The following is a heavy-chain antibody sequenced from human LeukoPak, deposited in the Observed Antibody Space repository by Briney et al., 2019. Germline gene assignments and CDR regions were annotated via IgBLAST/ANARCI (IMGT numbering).Heavy chain of an antibody. Sequence: GGSLRLSCAASGFTFSSYAMHWVRQAPGKGLEWVAVISYDGSKKYYADSVKGRSTITRDNSKNTLYLQMNSLRTDDTAVYYCAKDSGGGSYGSQTYYTHYYMVVWGQGTTVTVSS. CDR3: AKDSGGGSYGSQTYYTHYYMVV. V-gene: IGHV3-30*04. D-gene: IGHD3-10*01. CDR1: GFTFSSYA. CDR2: ISYDGSKK. J-gene: IGHJ6*03.